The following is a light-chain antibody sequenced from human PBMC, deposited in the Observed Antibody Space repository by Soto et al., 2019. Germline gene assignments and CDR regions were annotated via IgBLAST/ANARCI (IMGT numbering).Light chain of an antibody. CDR1: QSVSVW. Sequence: DIQLTQSPSTLSASVGDRITLTCRASQSVSVWLAWYQQIPGKAPKILIFDASRLATGVPSRFSGSGSGTEFSLTISGLQPDDFATYYCQQDNGYSTWTFGQGTRVETK. J-gene: IGKJ1*01. CDR2: DAS. V-gene: IGKV1-5*01. CDR3: QQDNGYSTWT.